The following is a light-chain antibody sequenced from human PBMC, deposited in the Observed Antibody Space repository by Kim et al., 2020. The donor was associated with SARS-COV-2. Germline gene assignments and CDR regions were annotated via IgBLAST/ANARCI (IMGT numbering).Light chain of an antibody. J-gene: IGLJ1*01. Sequence: SYELTQPPSVSVSPGQTASVTCSGDKLGDKYVFWYQKRPGQSPVLVIYQDAKRPSGIPERFSGSISGNTATLTISETQAMDEADYYCQTLDSSSGVFGTGAKVTVL. CDR3: QTLDSSSGV. CDR2: QDA. V-gene: IGLV3-1*01. CDR1: KLGDKY.